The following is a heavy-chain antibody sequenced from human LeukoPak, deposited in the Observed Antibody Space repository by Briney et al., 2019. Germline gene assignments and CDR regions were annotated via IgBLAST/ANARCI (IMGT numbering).Heavy chain of an antibody. D-gene: IGHD3-10*01. CDR3: ARALWSGPVYYGMDV. Sequence: GGSLRLSCAASGFTFSSHSMNWVRQAPGKGLEWVSYISSSSSTIYYADSVKGRFTISRDNAKNSLYLQMNSLRAEDTAVYYCARALWSGPVYYGMDVWGQGTTVTVSS. J-gene: IGHJ6*02. CDR2: ISSSSSTI. CDR1: GFTFSSHS. V-gene: IGHV3-48*01.